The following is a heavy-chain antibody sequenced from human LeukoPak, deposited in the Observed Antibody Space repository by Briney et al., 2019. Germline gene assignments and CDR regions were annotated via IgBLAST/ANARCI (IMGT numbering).Heavy chain of an antibody. CDR3: ARARVKRGTTGMDV. CDR1: GFTFSSYS. V-gene: IGHV3-21*04. D-gene: IGHD1-1*01. J-gene: IGHJ6*04. Sequence: GGSLRLSCAASGFTFSSYSMNWVRQAPGKGLEWVSSISSSSSYIYYADSVKGRFTISRDNAKNSLYLQMNSLRAEDTAVYYCARARVKRGTTGMDVWGKGTTVTVSS. CDR2: ISSSSSYI.